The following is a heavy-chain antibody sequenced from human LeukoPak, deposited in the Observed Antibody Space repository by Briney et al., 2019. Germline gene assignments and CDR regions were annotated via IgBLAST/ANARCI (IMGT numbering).Heavy chain of an antibody. V-gene: IGHV1-69*02. CDR3: ARMSSGSYFGRYYYYGMDV. D-gene: IGHD3-10*01. Sequence: SVKVSCKASGGTFSSYTISWVRQAPGQGLEWMGRIIPILGIANYAQKFQGRVTITADKSTSTAYMELGSLRSEDTAVYYCARMSSGSYFGRYYYYGMDVWGQGTTVTVSS. CDR2: IIPILGIA. CDR1: GGTFSSYT. J-gene: IGHJ6*02.